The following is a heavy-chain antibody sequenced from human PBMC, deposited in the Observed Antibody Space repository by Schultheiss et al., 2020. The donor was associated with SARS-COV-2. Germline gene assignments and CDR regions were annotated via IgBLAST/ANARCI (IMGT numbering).Heavy chain of an antibody. CDR1: GGSISSGGYY. V-gene: IGHV4-31*03. D-gene: IGHD1-14*01. CDR3: ASVTTGGDAFDI. Sequence: SETLSLTCIVSGGSISSGGYYWSWIRQHPGKGLEWIGYIYYSGSTYYNPSLKSRVTISVDTPKNQFSLKLSSVTAADTAVYYCASVTTGGDAFDIWGQGTMVTVSS. J-gene: IGHJ3*02. CDR2: IYYSGST.